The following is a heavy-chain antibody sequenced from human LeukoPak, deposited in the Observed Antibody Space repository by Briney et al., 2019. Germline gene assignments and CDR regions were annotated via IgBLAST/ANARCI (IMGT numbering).Heavy chain of an antibody. V-gene: IGHV4-59*01. CDR2: IYYSGST. J-gene: IGHJ4*02. CDR1: GDTIRGYY. Sequence: SETLSLTCNVSGDTIRGYYWSWIRQSPGKGLEWIGYIYYSGSTNYNPSLKSRVTISVDTSKNQFSLKLSSVTAADTAVYYCARHDGIAAAGDFWGQGTLVTVSS. CDR3: ARHDGIAAAGDF. D-gene: IGHD6-13*01.